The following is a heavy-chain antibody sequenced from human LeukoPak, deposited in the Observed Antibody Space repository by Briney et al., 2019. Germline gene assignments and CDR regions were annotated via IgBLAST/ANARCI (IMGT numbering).Heavy chain of an antibody. Sequence: GASLRLSCAASGFSFSSYAMTWVRQAPGQGLEWVSSIDGGGGDTYHSDSVKGRFTISRDNSMNTLYLQMNSLRADDTAVYYCGRPTKYWLVRGNGVDVWGQGTTVTVSS. V-gene: IGHV3-23*01. CDR3: GRPTKYWLVRGNGVDV. CDR2: IDGGGGDT. D-gene: IGHD6-19*01. J-gene: IGHJ6*02. CDR1: GFSFSSYA.